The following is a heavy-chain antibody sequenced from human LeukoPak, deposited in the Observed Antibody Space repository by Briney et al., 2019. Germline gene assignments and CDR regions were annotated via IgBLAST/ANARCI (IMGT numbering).Heavy chain of an antibody. CDR3: TRAYYYDLPT. D-gene: IGHD3-22*01. J-gene: IGHJ5*02. CDR2: IRSKANSYAT. CDR1: GFTFSGSA. Sequence: GGSLKLSCAASGFTFSGSAMHWVRQASGKGLEWVGRIRSKANSYATAYAASVKGRFTISRDDSKNTAYLQMSSLKTEDTAVYYCTRAYYYDLPTWGQGTLVTVSS. V-gene: IGHV3-73*01.